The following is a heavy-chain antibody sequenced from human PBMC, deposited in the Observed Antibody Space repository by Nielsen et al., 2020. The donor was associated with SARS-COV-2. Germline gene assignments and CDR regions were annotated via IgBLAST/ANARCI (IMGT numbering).Heavy chain of an antibody. CDR3: AREGGDSSSPDY. CDR2: ISSSSSYI. D-gene: IGHD6-6*01. CDR1: GFTFSSYS. J-gene: IGHJ4*02. V-gene: IGHV3-21*01. Sequence: GESLKISCAASGFTFSSYSMNWVRQAPGKGLEWVSSISSSSSYIYYADSVKGRFTISRDNAKNSLYLQMNSLRAEDTAVYYCAREGGDSSSPDYWGQGTLVTVSS.